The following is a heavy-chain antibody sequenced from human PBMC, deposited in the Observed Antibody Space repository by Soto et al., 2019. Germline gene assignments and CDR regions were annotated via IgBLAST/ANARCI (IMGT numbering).Heavy chain of an antibody. CDR3: ARDWYYYDSSGYSDY. V-gene: IGHV1-18*01. J-gene: IGHJ4*02. CDR2: ISAYNGNT. D-gene: IGHD3-22*01. Sequence: ASVKVSCKASGYTFTSYGISWVRQAPGQGLEWMGWISAYNGNTNYAQKLQGRVTMTTDTSTSTAYMELRSLRSDDTAVYYCARDWYYYDSSGYSDYWGQGTLVTVSS. CDR1: GYTFTSYG.